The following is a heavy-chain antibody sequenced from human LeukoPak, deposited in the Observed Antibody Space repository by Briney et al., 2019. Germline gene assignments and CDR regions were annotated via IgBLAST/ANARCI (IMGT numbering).Heavy chain of an antibody. CDR2: IYYSGST. CDR3: ARTLVAPAAAPYNWFDP. V-gene: IGHV4-59*08. D-gene: IGHD2-2*01. Sequence: SETLSLTCTVSGGSISSYYWSWIRQPPGKGLEWIGYIYYSGSTNYNPSLKSRVTISVDTSKNQFSLKLSSVTAADTAVYYCARTLVAPAAAPYNWFDPWGQGTLVTVSS. J-gene: IGHJ5*02. CDR1: GGSISSYY.